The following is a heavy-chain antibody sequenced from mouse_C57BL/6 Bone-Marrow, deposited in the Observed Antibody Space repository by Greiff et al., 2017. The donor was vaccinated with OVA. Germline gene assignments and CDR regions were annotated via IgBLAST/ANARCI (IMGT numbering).Heavy chain of an antibody. CDR2: ISGCGGNT. D-gene: IGHD1-1*01. V-gene: IGHV5-9*01. CDR3: ARQGNYGSSYYFDY. J-gene: IGHJ2*01. Sequence: EVKLVESGGGLVKPGGSLKLSCAASGFTFSSYTMSWVRQTPEKRLEWVATISGCGGNTYYPDSVKGRFTISRDNAKNTLYLQMSSLRSEDTALYYCARQGNYGSSYYFDYWGQGTTLTVSS. CDR1: GFTFSSYT.